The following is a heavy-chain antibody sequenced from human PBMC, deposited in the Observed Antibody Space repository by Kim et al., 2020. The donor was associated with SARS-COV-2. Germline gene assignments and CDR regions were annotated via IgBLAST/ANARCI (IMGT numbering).Heavy chain of an antibody. CDR1: GYTFTSYG. CDR3: ARDFSPALLWCGELLYRYNWFDP. V-gene: IGHV1-18*01. CDR2: ISAYNGNT. D-gene: IGHD3-10*01. Sequence: ASVKVSCKASGYTFTSYGISWVRQAPGQGLEWMGWISAYNGNTNYAQKLQGRVTMTTDTSTSTAYMELRSLRSDDTAVYYCARDFSPALLWCGELLYRYNWFDPWGQGTLVTVSS. J-gene: IGHJ5*02.